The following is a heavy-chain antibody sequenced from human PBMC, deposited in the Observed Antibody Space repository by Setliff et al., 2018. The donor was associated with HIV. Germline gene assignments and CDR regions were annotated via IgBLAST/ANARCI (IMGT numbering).Heavy chain of an antibody. CDR2: VDPEDGET. CDR3: ATGAETYSSSWEAYYMDV. Sequence: ASVKVSCKSSGYTFTDYYIHWVQQAPGKGLEWMGRVDPEDGETIYAERFQGRVTITADTSTDTSYMELSSLRSEDTAVYYCATGAETYSSSWEAYYMDVWGKGTTVTAP. J-gene: IGHJ6*03. D-gene: IGHD6-13*01. CDR1: GYTFTDYY. V-gene: IGHV1-69-2*01.